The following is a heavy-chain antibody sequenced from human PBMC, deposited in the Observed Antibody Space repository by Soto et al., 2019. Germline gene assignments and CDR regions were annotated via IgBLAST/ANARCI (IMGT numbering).Heavy chain of an antibody. CDR3: TTEQYYGSENDYYYYMDV. CDR2: IKSKTDGGTT. V-gene: IGHV3-15*01. D-gene: IGHD3-10*01. CDR1: GFTFSNAW. Sequence: GGSLRLSCAASGFTFSNAWMSWVRQAPGKGLEWVGRIKSKTDGGTTDYAAPVKGRFTISRDDSKNTLYLQMNSLKTEDTAVYYCTTEQYYGSENDYYYYMDVWGKGTTVTVSS. J-gene: IGHJ6*03.